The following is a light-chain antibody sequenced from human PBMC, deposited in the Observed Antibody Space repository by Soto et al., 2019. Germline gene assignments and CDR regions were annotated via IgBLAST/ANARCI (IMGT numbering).Light chain of an antibody. Sequence: EIVLTQSPGTLSLSPGERATLACRASQSVSSSHLAWYQQKPGQAPRLLIYGASSRATGIPDRFSGSGSGTDFTLPIRRLEPEDFVVYFCQQYNSSPRTFGQGTRVEI. V-gene: IGKV3-20*01. CDR2: GAS. CDR3: QQYNSSPRT. J-gene: IGKJ1*01. CDR1: QSVSSSH.